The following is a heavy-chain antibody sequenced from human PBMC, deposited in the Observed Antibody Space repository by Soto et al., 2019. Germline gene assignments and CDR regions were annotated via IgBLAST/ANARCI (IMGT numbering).Heavy chain of an antibody. CDR3: ARFTGDGENWFDP. Sequence: SETLSLTCAVSAFSISGGYYWGWIRQPPGKGLEWIGSIYYSGSSYYNPALKSRITISVDTSKNQFSLKLDSVTAADTAVYYCARFTGDGENWFDPWGQGTLVTVSS. D-gene: IGHD4-17*01. CDR2: IYYSGSS. V-gene: IGHV4-38-2*01. CDR1: AFSISGGYY. J-gene: IGHJ5*01.